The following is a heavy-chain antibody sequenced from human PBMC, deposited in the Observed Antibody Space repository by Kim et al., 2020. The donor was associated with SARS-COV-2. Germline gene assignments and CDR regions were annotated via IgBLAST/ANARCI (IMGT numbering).Heavy chain of an antibody. CDR1: GFTFSSYA. J-gene: IGHJ4*02. V-gene: IGHV3-23*01. Sequence: GGSLRLSCAASGFTFSSYAMSWVRQAPGKGLEWVSAISGSGGSTSDADSVKGRFTITRDNSKNTLYLQMNSLRAEDTAVYYCAKGPNAAVTLDYWGQGTLVTVSS. CDR3: AKGPNAAVTLDY. D-gene: IGHD4-4*01. CDR2: ISGSGGST.